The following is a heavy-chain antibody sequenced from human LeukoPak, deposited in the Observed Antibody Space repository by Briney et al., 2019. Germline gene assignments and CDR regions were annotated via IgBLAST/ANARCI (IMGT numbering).Heavy chain of an antibody. J-gene: IGHJ6*03. Sequence: PGGSLRLSCAASKFTFSTYGMHWVRQAPGKGLEWVAVISYDGSNKYYADSVKGRFTISRDNSKNTLYLQMNSLRAEDTAVYYCAKRGYRYVDYMDVWGKGTTVTVSS. CDR2: ISYDGSNK. V-gene: IGHV3-30*18. CDR3: AKRGYRYVDYMDV. D-gene: IGHD5-18*01. CDR1: KFTFSTYG.